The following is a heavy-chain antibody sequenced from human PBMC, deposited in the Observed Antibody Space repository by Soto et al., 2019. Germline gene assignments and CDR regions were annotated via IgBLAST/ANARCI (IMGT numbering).Heavy chain of an antibody. J-gene: IGHJ4*02. CDR2: ISGSGGST. D-gene: IGHD6-19*01. CDR1: GFTFSSYA. Sequence: GGSLRLSCAASGFTFSSYAMSWVRQAPGKGLEWVSAISGSGGSTYYADSVKGRFTISRDNSKNTLYLQMNSLRAEDTAVYYCAKDPRQWLVPRDNFDYWGQGTLVTVSS. CDR3: AKDPRQWLVPRDNFDY. V-gene: IGHV3-23*01.